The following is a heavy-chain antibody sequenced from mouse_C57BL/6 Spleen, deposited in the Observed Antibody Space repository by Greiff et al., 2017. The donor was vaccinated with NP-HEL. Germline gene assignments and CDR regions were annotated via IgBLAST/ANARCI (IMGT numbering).Heavy chain of an antibody. CDR2: ISYDGSN. J-gene: IGHJ4*01. CDR3: ARGGSGYSAMDY. CDR1: GYSITSGYY. D-gene: IGHD3-2*02. V-gene: IGHV3-6*01. Sequence: EVKLMESGPGLVKPSQSLSLTCSVTGYSITSGYYWNWIRQFPGNKLEWMGYISYDGSNNYNPSLKNRISITRDTSKNQFFLKLNSVTTEDTATYYCARGGSGYSAMDYWGQGTSVTVSS.